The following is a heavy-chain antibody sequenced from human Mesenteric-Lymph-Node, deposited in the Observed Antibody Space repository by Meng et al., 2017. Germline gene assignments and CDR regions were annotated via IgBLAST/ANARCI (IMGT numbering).Heavy chain of an antibody. V-gene: IGHV3-48*03. CDR1: GFTFSYYE. CDR3: ASQPGDFDY. CDR2: ISSSGTSI. D-gene: IGHD1-14*01. J-gene: IGHJ4*02. Sequence: EVQLVGSGGGLAQPGTSLRLSCAASGFTFSYYEMNWVRQAPGKGLEWVSFISSSGTSIYYADSVRGRFTISRDNAKNSLFLQMNSLRAEDTAVYYCASQPGDFDYWGQGTLVTVSS.